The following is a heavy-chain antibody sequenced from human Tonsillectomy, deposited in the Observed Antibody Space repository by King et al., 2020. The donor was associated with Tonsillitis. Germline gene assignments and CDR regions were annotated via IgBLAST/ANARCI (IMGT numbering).Heavy chain of an antibody. Sequence: QLQESGPGLVKPSETLSLTCTVSGGSISSGTYYWGWIRQPPGKGLEWIGSIYYGGSTYYNPSLKSRVTISVDTSKNQFSLKLNSVTAADTAVYYCARRPENYYDSSGYYHPVGAFDTWGQGTMV. CDR1: GGSISSGTYY. CDR3: ARRPENYYDSSGYYHPVGAFDT. J-gene: IGHJ3*02. CDR2: IYYGGST. V-gene: IGHV4-39*07. D-gene: IGHD3-22*01.